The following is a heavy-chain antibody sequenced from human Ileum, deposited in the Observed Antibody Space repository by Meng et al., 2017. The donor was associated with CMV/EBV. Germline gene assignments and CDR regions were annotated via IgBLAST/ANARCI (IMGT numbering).Heavy chain of an antibody. D-gene: IGHD3-3*01. J-gene: IGHJ4*02. V-gene: IGHV3-49*04. CDR2: IRSKGNGGTT. CDR3: TRAETTGIYDFWSGYYVY. CDR1: GFTIGDYS. Sequence: SCTASGFTIGDYSMTWVRQAPGKGLEWVGFIRSKGNGGTTEYAASVKGRFTISRDESKSIAYLQMNSLKTEDTAMYYCTRAETTGIYDFWSGYYVYWGQGTLVTVSS.